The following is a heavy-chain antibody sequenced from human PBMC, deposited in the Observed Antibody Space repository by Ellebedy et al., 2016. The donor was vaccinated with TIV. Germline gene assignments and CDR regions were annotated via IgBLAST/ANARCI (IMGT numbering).Heavy chain of an antibody. CDR3: AKGTQWLGRSCFDY. CDR1: GFTVSNNY. V-gene: IGHV3-23*01. D-gene: IGHD6-19*01. CDR2: ITGSGSRT. Sequence: GESLKISCAASGFTVSNNYMSWVRQAPGKGLEWVSTITGSGSRTDYAGSVKGRFTFSRDNSKNTLYLHMNSLRAEDTAVYHCAKGTQWLGRSCFDYWGQGTLVTVSS. J-gene: IGHJ4*02.